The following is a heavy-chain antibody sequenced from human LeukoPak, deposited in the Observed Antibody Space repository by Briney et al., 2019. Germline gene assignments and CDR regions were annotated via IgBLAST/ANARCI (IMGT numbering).Heavy chain of an antibody. J-gene: IGHJ5*02. D-gene: IGHD6-13*01. V-gene: IGHV3-7*01. CDR3: ARGRRYSSSWSLYRTNWFDP. CDR2: IKQDGSEK. Sequence: GGSLRLSCAASGFTFSSYWMSWVRQAPGKGLEWVANIKQDGSEKYYVDSVKGRFTISRDNAKNSLYLQMNSLRAEDTAVYYCARGRRYSSSWSLYRTNWFDPWGQGTLVTVSS. CDR1: GFTFSSYW.